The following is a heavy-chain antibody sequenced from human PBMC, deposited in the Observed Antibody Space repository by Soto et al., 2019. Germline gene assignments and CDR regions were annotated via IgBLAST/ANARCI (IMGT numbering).Heavy chain of an antibody. CDR2: IYYSGST. V-gene: IGHV4-39*01. J-gene: IGHJ5*02. CDR3: ARHERYGDYNWFDP. D-gene: IGHD4-17*01. CDR1: GGSISSSRYY. Sequence: LSLTCTVSGGSISSSRYYWGWIRQPPGKGLEWIGSIYYSGSTYYNPPLKSRVTISVDTSKNQFSLKLSSVTAADTAVYYCARHERYGDYNWFDPWGQGTLVTVSS.